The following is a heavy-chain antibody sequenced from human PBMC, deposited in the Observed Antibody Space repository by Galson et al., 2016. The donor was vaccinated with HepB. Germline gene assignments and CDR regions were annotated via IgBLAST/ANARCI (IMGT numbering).Heavy chain of an antibody. D-gene: IGHD1-1*01. V-gene: IGHV3-72*01. Sequence: SLRLSCAVSGFTFSDHYMDWVRQAPGKGLEWVGRIRNKAKSYTTEYAASVKGRFTVSRDESMNSLYLQMNSLKTEDTAIYYCVKSWDDRTYWYLDLWGRGTLVTVSS. CDR2: IRNKAKSYTT. J-gene: IGHJ2*01. CDR1: GFTFSDHY. CDR3: VKSWDDRTYWYLDL.